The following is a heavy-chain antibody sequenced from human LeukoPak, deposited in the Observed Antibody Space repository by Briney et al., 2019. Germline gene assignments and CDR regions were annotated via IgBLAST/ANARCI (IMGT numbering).Heavy chain of an antibody. D-gene: IGHD2-21*02. V-gene: IGHV3-21*01. CDR3: ARDTRNIAYGGGDCYSAEYFQH. CDR1: GFTFSSYS. Sequence: PGGSLRLSCAASGFTFSSYSKNWVRQAPGKGLEWVSSISSSSSYIYYADSVKGRFTISRDNAKNSLHLQMNSLRAEDTAVYYCARDTRNIAYGGGDCYSAEYFQHWGQGTLVTVSS. J-gene: IGHJ1*01. CDR2: ISSSSSYI.